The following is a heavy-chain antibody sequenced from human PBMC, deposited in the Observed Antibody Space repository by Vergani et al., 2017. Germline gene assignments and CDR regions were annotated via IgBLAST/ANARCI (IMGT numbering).Heavy chain of an antibody. CDR2: ISSSSSYI. D-gene: IGHD2-21*01. CDR3: ARDRVVVIAYYYYGMDV. CDR1: GFTFSSYS. J-gene: IGHJ6*02. V-gene: IGHV3-21*01. Sequence: EVQLVESGGGLVKPGGSLRLSCAASGFTFSSYSMNWVRQAPGKGLEWVSSISSSSSYIYYADSVKGRVTISRYNAKNSRYLQMNSLRAEDTAVYYCARDRVVVIAYYYYGMDVWGQGTTVTVSS.